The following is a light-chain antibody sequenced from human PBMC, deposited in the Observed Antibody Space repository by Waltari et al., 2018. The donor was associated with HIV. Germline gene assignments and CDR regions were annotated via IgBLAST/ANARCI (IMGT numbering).Light chain of an antibody. CDR1: TNDLGTYNF. J-gene: IGLJ2*01. V-gene: IGLV2-14*03. CDR2: DVT. Sequence: QSALTQPASVSWSPGQWITVSCTGTTNDLGTYNFVSWSQHHPGKAPNLVIYDVTSRPSGVSDRFSGSKSGNTASLTISGLRAEDEAHYYCSSYTASSALEIFGGGTKVTVL. CDR3: SSYTASSALEI.